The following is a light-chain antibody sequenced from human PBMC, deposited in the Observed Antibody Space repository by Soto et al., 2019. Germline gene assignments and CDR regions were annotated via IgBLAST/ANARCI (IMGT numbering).Light chain of an antibody. J-gene: IGLJ3*02. CDR3: QTWGTGIWV. CDR1: SGHSSYA. Sequence: QLVLTQSPSASASLGASVKLTCTLSSGHSSYAIAWHQQQPEKGPRYLMKLNSDGSHSKGDGIPDRFSGSSSGAERYLTIXXXXXXXXADYYCQTWGTGIWVFGGGTKLTVL. CDR2: LNSDGSH. V-gene: IGLV4-69*01.